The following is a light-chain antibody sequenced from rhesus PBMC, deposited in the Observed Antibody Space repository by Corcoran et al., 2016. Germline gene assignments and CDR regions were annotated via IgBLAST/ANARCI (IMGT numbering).Light chain of an antibody. CDR3: SSYEVSNTFI. V-gene: IGLV2-11*01. Sequence: QSVPIQSPSLSGSLEQSVTISCTGTSSDIGHYNYVSWYRQQPGTTTKLMMYKVNMRPSGVSDRFSGSKSGNTASLTIFGLQAEDAADYYCSSYEVSNTFIFGAGTRLTVL. CDR1: SSDIGHYNY. J-gene: IGLJ1*01. CDR2: KVN.